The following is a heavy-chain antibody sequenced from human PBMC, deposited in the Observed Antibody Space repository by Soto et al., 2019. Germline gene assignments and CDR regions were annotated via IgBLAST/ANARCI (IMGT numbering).Heavy chain of an antibody. CDR1: GGSITSGGFS. D-gene: IGHD2-15*01. CDR2: VHHTGNT. Sequence: QVQLKESGSGLVKPAQTLSLTCAVSGGSITSGGFSWSWIRQPPGKSLEWIGYVHHTGNTDYHPSLGSRVTISLDRSRNLFSLNLTSVTAADTATYYCAKECGGTCLDAFDVWGPGTTFIVSS. CDR3: AKECGGTCLDAFDV. J-gene: IGHJ3*01. V-gene: IGHV4-30-2*01.